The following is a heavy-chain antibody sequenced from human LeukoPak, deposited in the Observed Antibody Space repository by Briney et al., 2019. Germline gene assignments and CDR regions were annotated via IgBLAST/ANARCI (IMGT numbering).Heavy chain of an antibody. J-gene: IGHJ6*03. Sequence: GGSLRLSCAASGFIFSNYAMTWVRRAPGKGLEWVSYGGSGGSTYYADSVKGRFTVSRDNSKSTLYLQMNSLTAEDTAVYYCAKTRGQYYHSYYMDAWGKGTTVTVSS. V-gene: IGHV3-23*01. CDR2: GGSGGST. CDR1: GFIFSNYA. CDR3: AKTRGQYYHSYYMDA.